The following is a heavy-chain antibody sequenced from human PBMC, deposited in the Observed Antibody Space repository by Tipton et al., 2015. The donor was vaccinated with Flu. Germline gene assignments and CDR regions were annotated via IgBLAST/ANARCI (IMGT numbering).Heavy chain of an antibody. V-gene: IGHV4-59*12. CDR2: IYYSGST. D-gene: IGHD3-16*01. J-gene: IGHJ3*02. Sequence: TLSLTCTVSGGSISSYHWSWIRQPPGKGLEWIGYIYYSGSTNYNPSLKSRVTILVDTSKNQFSLKLSSVTAADTAGYYCARVGDGDAFVIWGQGTLVTVSS. CDR3: ARVGDGDAFVI. CDR1: GGSISSYH.